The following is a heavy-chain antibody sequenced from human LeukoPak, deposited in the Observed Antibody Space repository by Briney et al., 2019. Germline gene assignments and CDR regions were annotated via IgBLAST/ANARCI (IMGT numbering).Heavy chain of an antibody. CDR2: ISAYNGNT. D-gene: IGHD6-13*01. J-gene: IGHJ6*02. CDR3: ARDEQLNYYGMDV. Sequence: ASVKVSCKASGGTFSSYAISWVRQAPGQGLEWMGWISAYNGNTNYAQKLQGRVTMTTDTSTSTAYMELRSLRSDDTAVYYCARDEQLNYYGMDVWGQGTTVTVSS. V-gene: IGHV1-18*01. CDR1: GGTFSSYA.